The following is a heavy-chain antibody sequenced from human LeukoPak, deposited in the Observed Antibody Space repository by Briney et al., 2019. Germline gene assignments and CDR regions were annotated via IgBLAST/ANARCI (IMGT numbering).Heavy chain of an antibody. V-gene: IGHV1-18*01. CDR2: VSAYNGNT. CDR1: GYTFTSYG. J-gene: IGHJ6*02. Sequence: ASVKVSCKASGYTFTSYGISWVRQAPGQGLEWMGWVSAYNGNTNYAQKLQGRVTMTTGTSTSTAYMELRSLRSDDTAVYYCARERVDTAMVMEYYYYGMDVWGQGTTVTVSS. D-gene: IGHD5-18*01. CDR3: ARERVDTAMVMEYYYYGMDV.